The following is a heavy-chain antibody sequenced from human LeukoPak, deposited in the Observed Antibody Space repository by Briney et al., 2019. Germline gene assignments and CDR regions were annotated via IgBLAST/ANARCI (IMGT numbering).Heavy chain of an antibody. CDR2: ISGSGGRT. CDR1: GFTFSNYA. D-gene: IGHD5-12*01. Sequence: GGSLRLSCAASGFTFSNYAMSWVRQAPGRGLEWVSAISGSGGRTYYVDSVKGRFTISRDNSRNTLYLQVISLTAEDTAIYYCAKELRSHTGWPFDYWGQGTLVTVSS. CDR3: AKELRSHTGWPFDY. J-gene: IGHJ4*02. V-gene: IGHV3-23*01.